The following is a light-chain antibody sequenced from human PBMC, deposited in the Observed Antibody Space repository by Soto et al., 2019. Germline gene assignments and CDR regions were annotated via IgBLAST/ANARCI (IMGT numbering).Light chain of an antibody. J-gene: IGKJ1*01. CDR1: QSVSSY. V-gene: IGKV3-11*01. CDR2: DAS. Sequence: EIVLTQSPATLSLSPGERATLSCRASQSVSSYLAWYQQKPGQAPRLLIYDASNRATGIPARFSGSGSGTDFTLTISGLQSEDFAVYFCQQYHNWPWTFGQGTRVEIK. CDR3: QQYHNWPWT.